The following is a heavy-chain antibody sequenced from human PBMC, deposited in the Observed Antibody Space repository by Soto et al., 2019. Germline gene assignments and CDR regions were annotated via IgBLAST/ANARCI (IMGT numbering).Heavy chain of an antibody. Sequence: QVQRVQSGAEVKKPGSSVKVSCKASGGTFSSYAISWVRQAPGQGLEWMGGITPIFGTANYAQKFQGRVTITADKSTSTAYMELSSLRSEDTAVYYCARDLTAAASYYYYGMDVWGQGTTVTVSS. V-gene: IGHV1-69*06. CDR2: ITPIFGTA. CDR3: ARDLTAAASYYYYGMDV. CDR1: GGTFSSYA. J-gene: IGHJ6*02. D-gene: IGHD6-25*01.